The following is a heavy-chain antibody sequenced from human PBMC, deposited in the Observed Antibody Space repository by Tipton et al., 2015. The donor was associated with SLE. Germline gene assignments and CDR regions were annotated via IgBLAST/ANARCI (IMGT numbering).Heavy chain of an antibody. J-gene: IGHJ4*02. D-gene: IGHD3-16*02. CDR3: ARGYDYIWGSYRYLGYYFDY. CDR1: GGSFSGYY. CDR2: INHSGST. V-gene: IGHV4-34*01. Sequence: TLSLTCAVYGGSFSGYYWSWIRQPPGKGLEWTGEINHSGSTNYNPSLKSRVTISVDTSKNQFSLKLSSVTAADTAVYYCARGYDYIWGSYRYLGYYFDYWGQGPLVTVSS.